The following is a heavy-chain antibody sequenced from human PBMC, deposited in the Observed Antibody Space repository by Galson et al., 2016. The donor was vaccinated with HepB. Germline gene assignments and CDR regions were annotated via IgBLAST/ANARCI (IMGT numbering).Heavy chain of an antibody. J-gene: IGHJ6*02. CDR3: AEGPPPGYGNYYYYYGMDV. CDR1: EVSLTNNA. V-gene: IGHV3-23*01. Sequence: SLRLSCAASEVSLTNNAMSWIRQAPGKGLEWVATIRGNAGEAYYVDFVKGRFTISRDTSENRLYLQMSSLRVDDTAAYFCAEGPPPGYGNYYYYYGMDVWGQGTTVTVSS. CDR2: IRGNAGEA. D-gene: IGHD5-12*01.